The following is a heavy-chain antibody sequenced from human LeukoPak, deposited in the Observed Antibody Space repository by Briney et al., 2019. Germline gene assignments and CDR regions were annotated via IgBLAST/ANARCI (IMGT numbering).Heavy chain of an antibody. CDR3: TRDSGTAYAMDV. D-gene: IGHD2-21*01. CDR1: GFTFSSYA. Sequence: GGSLRLSCAASGFTFSSYAMHWVRQAPGKGLEWVAVISYDGSNKYYADSVKGRFTISRDNAKSSLYLQMNSLRAEDTAVYYCTRDSGTAYAMDVWGQGTTVTVS. CDR2: ISYDGSNK. J-gene: IGHJ6*02. V-gene: IGHV3-30*04.